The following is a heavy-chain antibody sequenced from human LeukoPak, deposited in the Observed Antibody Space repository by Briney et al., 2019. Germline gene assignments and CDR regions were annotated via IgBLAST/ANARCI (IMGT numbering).Heavy chain of an antibody. D-gene: IGHD2-15*01. J-gene: IGHJ5*02. Sequence: SETLSLTCTVSGGSISRQYWIWIRQPPGKGLEWFGYIYYSGSTNYNPSLKSRVTISVDTSKNQFSLSLSSVTAADTAVYYCARQVVVAENWFDPWGQGTLVTVSS. V-gene: IGHV4-59*08. CDR2: IYYSGST. CDR1: GGSISRQY. CDR3: ARQVVVAENWFDP.